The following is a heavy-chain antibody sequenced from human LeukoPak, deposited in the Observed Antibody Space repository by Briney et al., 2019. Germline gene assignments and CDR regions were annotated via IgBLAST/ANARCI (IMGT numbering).Heavy chain of an antibody. Sequence: SVKVSCEASGCTFSSYAISWVRQAPGQGLEWMGGIIPIFGTANYAQKFQGRVTITADESTITAYMELSSLRSEDTAVYYCARGEDYYGSGSYYNSFDYWGQGTLVTVSS. CDR1: GCTFSSYA. J-gene: IGHJ4*02. CDR2: IIPIFGTA. V-gene: IGHV1-69*13. D-gene: IGHD3-10*01. CDR3: ARGEDYYGSGSYYNSFDY.